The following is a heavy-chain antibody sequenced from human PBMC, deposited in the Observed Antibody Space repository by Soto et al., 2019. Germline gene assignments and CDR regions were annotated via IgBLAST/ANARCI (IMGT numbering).Heavy chain of an antibody. Sequence: SVKVSCKASGGTFSSYAISWVRQAPGQGLEWMGGVIPIFGTANYAQKFQGRVTITADESTSTAYMELSSLRSEDTAVYYCARVGARGHIVVVTAPSTSYYYGMDVWGQGTTVTVSS. V-gene: IGHV1-69*13. CDR2: VIPIFGTA. J-gene: IGHJ6*02. D-gene: IGHD2-21*02. CDR3: ARVGARGHIVVVTAPSTSYYYGMDV. CDR1: GGTFSSYA.